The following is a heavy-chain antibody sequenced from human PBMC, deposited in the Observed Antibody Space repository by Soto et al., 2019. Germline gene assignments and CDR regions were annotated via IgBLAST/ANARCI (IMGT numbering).Heavy chain of an antibody. CDR1: GYTFTSYG. CDR3: ARESSQCSGGSCPDAFDI. Sequence: ASVKVSCKASGYTFTSYGISWVRQAPGQGLEWMGWISAYNGNTNYAQKLQGRVTMTTDISTSTAYMELRSLRSDDTAAYYCARESSQCSGGSCPDAFDIWGQGTMVTVSS. D-gene: IGHD2-15*01. V-gene: IGHV1-18*01. J-gene: IGHJ3*02. CDR2: ISAYNGNT.